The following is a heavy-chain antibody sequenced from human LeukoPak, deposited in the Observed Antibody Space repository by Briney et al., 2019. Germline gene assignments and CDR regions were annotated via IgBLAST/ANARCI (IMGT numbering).Heavy chain of an antibody. CDR1: GGSISTHY. D-gene: IGHD6-13*01. J-gene: IGHJ4*02. Sequence: SETLSLTCTVSGGSISTHYWSWIRQPAGKGLEWIGRIFTTGSTNVNPNYNPSLNSRVTMSLDTSTTQFSLQLSSVRAADTAVYYCVKGDDVEMYTSKRYGFYYWRQGILVSVSS. V-gene: IGHV4-4*07. CDR3: VKGDDVEMYTSKRYGFYY. CDR2: IFTTGSTNVNP.